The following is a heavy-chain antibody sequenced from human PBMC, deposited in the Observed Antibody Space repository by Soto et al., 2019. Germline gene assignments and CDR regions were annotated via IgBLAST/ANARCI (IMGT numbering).Heavy chain of an antibody. CDR1: GYTFTSYG. CDR3: SRGTTGEPGSY. V-gene: IGHV1-18*01. CDR2: ISAYNGNT. J-gene: IGHJ4*02. Sequence: QVQLVQSGAEVKKPGASVKVSCKASGYTFTSYGINWVRQAPGQGLEWMGWISAYNGNTNYAQKLQGRVTMTTDTSTSTAYMEMRRMRSDAEAVYYCSRGTTGEPGSYWGQGTLVTVSS. D-gene: IGHD4-17*01.